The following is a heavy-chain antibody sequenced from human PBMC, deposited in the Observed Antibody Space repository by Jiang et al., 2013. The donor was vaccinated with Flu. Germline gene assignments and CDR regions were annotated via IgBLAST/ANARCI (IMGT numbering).Heavy chain of an antibody. CDR3: AHIGVFRNRGFNY. Sequence: KPTQTLTLTCTFSGFSLSTSGVGVGWIRQPPEKALEWLAIIFWDDDERYRPALKSRLTVTKDTSKNQVVLTMTNMDPVDTGTYFCAHIGVFRNRGFNYWGQGTLVTGLL. J-gene: IGHJ4*02. D-gene: IGHD1-14*01. CDR2: IFWDDDE. CDR1: GFSLSTSGVG. V-gene: IGHV2-5*02.